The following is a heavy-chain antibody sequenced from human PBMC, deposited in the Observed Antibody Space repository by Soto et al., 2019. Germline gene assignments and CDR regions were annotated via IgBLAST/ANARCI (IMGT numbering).Heavy chain of an antibody. D-gene: IGHD6-19*01. J-gene: IGHJ4*02. CDR1: GFIFSSYN. CDR2: ISSGSTYI. CDR3: ARLPVAGTGADY. V-gene: IGHV3-21*01. Sequence: GVLRLSCVASGFIFSSYNLNWVRQAPGKGLEWVSSISSGSTYIDYADSVKGRFTISRDNAKSSLYLQMNSLRAEDTAVYYCARLPVAGTGADYWGQGTLVTVSS.